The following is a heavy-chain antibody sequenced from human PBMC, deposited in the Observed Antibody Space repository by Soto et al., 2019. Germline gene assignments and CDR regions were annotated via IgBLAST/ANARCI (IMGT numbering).Heavy chain of an antibody. CDR2: IYYSGST. J-gene: IGHJ3*02. CDR1: GGSISSYY. CDR3: ARKVAATPDAFDI. V-gene: IGHV4-59*01. D-gene: IGHD2-15*01. Sequence: SETLSLTCTVSGGSISSYYWSWIRQPPGKGLEWIGYIYYSGSTNYNPSLKSRVTISVDTSKNQFSLKLSSVTAADTAVYYCARKVAATPDAFDIWGQGTMVTVSS.